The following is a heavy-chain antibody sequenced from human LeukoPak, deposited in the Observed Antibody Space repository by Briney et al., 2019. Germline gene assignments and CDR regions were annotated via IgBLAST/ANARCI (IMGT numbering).Heavy chain of an antibody. V-gene: IGHV4-34*01. CDR2: INHSGST. D-gene: IGHD6-13*01. Sequence: SETLSPTCAVYGGSFSGYYWSWIRQPPGKGLEWIGEINHSGSTNYNPSLKSRVTISVDTSKNQFSLKLSSVTAADTAVYYCASRGSSGYISNIRYCYYGMDVWGQGTTVTVSS. CDR3: ASRGSSGYISNIRYCYYGMDV. CDR1: GGSFSGYY. J-gene: IGHJ6*02.